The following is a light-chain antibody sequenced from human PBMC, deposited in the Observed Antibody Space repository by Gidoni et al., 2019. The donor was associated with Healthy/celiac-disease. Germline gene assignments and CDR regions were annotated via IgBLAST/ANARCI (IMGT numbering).Light chain of an antibody. CDR1: QSVSSNY. J-gene: IGKJ4*01. CDR2: GAS. V-gene: IGKV3-20*01. Sequence: EIVFTQSPGTLSLSPGERATLSCRASQSVSSNYLAWYQQKPGQAPRLLMYGASNRATGIPDRFSGSGSGTDFTLTISRLEAEDFAVYFCQQYGSSPLTFGGGTKVEIK. CDR3: QQYGSSPLT.